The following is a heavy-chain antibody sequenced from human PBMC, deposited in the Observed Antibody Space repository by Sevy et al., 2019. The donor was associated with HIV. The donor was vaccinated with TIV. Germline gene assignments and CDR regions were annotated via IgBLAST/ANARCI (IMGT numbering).Heavy chain of an antibody. V-gene: IGHV3-20*04. J-gene: IGHJ4*02. D-gene: IGHD6-19*01. CDR1: GFTFDDYG. CDR2: INWNGGST. CDR3: ARGGRRQWLVRGYFDY. Sequence: GGSLRLSCAASGFTFDDYGMSWVRQAPGKGLECVSGINWNGGSTGYADSVKGRFTISRDNAKNSLYLQMNSLRAEDTALYYCARGGRRQWLVRGYFDYWGQGTLVTVSS.